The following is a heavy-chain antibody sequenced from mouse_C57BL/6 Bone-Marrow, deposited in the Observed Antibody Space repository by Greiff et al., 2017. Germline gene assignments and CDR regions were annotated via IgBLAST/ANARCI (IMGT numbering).Heavy chain of an antibody. Sequence: EVQLVEPGEGLVKPGGSLKLSCAASGFTFSSYAMSWVRQTPEKRLEWVAYISSGGDYIYYADTVKGRFTISRDNARNTLYLQMSSLKSEDTAIYYCTRGLPLRSSLDYGGQGTSVTVSS. CDR2: ISSGGDYI. CDR3: TRGLPLRSSLDY. V-gene: IGHV5-9-1*02. CDR1: GFTFSSYA. J-gene: IGHJ4*01. D-gene: IGHD3-1*01.